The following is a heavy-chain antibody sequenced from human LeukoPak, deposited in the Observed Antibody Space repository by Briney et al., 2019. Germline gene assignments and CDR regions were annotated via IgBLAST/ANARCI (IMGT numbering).Heavy chain of an antibody. D-gene: IGHD2-15*01. CDR3: ARDCSGGSCYEGGY. Sequence: GASVKVSCKASGYTFTSYDITWVRQAPGQGLEWMGWISAYNGNTNYAQKLQGRVTMTTGTSTSTAYMELRSLTSDDTAVYYCARDCSGGSCYEGGYWGQGTLVTVSS. CDR1: GYTFTSYD. J-gene: IGHJ4*02. CDR2: ISAYNGNT. V-gene: IGHV1-18*01.